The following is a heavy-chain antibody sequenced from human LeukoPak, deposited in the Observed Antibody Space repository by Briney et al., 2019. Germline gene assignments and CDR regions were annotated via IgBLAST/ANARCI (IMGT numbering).Heavy chain of an antibody. CDR2: ITNTDTFR. J-gene: IGHJ4*02. Sequence: GGSLRLSCAASGFSFNTFSMNWVRQAPGKGLEWVSSITNTDTFRYYADSVKGRFTISRDNAKNALFLQMDSLRADDTAVYYCARVRYYDILTGYPRCDFDYWGQGTLVTVSS. CDR3: ARVRYYDILTGYPRCDFDY. D-gene: IGHD3-9*01. CDR1: GFSFNTFS. V-gene: IGHV3-21*04.